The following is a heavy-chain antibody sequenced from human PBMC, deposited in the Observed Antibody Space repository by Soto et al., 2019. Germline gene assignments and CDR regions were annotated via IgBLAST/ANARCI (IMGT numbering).Heavy chain of an antibody. D-gene: IGHD3-10*01. CDR3: ARPGGSGTFYRFDY. CDR2: IYPSNSET. J-gene: IGHJ4*02. CDR1: GYAFTNFW. V-gene: IGHV5-51*01. Sequence: PXDSLTISGTGSGYAFTNFWVAWVRQTPGKGLEWMGIIYPSNSETRYSPPFQGRVTISVDKSTSTSYLQWSSLKASDTAMYYCARPGGSGTFYRFDYWGQGTPVTVSS.